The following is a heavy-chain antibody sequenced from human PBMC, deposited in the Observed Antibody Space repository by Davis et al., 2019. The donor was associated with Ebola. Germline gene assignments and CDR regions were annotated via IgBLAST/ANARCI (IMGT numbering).Heavy chain of an antibody. V-gene: IGHV3-74*01. CDR2: INSDGSST. D-gene: IGHD3-3*01. CDR3: ARETRFLEWLLYRSGPPVGMDV. J-gene: IGHJ6*02. Sequence: PGGSLRLSCAASGFTFSSYWMHWVRQAPGKGLVWVSRINSDGSSTSYADSVKGRFTISRDNAKNSLYLQMNSLRAEDTAVYYCARETRFLEWLLYRSGPPVGMDVWGQGTTVTVSS. CDR1: GFTFSSYW.